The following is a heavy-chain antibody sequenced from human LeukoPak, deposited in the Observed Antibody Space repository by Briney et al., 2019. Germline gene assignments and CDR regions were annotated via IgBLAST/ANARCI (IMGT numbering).Heavy chain of an antibody. CDR2: IIPIFGTA. CDR1: GGTFSSYA. J-gene: IGHJ6*03. D-gene: IGHD3-10*01. CDR3: ARSFLYGSGSYPVGYYYMDV. Sequence: RASVKVSCKASGGTFSSYAISWVRQAPGQGLEWMGGIIPIFGTANYAQKFQGRVTITADKSTSTAYMELSSLRSEDTAVYYCARSFLYGSGSYPVGYYYMDVWGKGTTVTVSS. V-gene: IGHV1-69*06.